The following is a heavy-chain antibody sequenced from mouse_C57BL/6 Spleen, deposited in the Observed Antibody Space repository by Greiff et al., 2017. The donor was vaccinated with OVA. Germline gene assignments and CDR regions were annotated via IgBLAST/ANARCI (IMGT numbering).Heavy chain of an antibody. CDR1: GFSLRTFGMG. D-gene: IGHD2-5*01. CDR2: IWWDADK. Sequence: QVTLKESGPGILQPSQTLSLTCSFSGFSLRTFGMGVGWIRQPSGKGLEWLARIWWDADKYYNPALKSRLTISKDTSKNQVFLKISNVDTADTATYYCARIESYYSNYAWFAYWGQGTLVTVSA. J-gene: IGHJ3*01. V-gene: IGHV8-8*01. CDR3: ARIESYYSNYAWFAY.